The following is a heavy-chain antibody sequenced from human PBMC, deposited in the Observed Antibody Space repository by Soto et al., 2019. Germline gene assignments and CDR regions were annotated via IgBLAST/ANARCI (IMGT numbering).Heavy chain of an antibody. V-gene: IGHV2-26*01. Sequence: QVTLKESGPVLVKPTETLTLTCTVSGFSLSNARMGVSWIRQPPGKALEWLAHIFSNDEKSYSTSLKSRLTISKDTSKSQVVLTMTNMDPVDTATYYCARSRRGYDGYYYYYYMDVWGKGTTVTVSS. CDR3: ARSRRGYDGYYYYYYMDV. CDR2: IFSNDEK. J-gene: IGHJ6*03. D-gene: IGHD5-12*01. CDR1: GFSLSNARMG.